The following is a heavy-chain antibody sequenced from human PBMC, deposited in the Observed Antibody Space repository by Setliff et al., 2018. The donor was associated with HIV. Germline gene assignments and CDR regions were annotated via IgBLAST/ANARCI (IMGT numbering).Heavy chain of an antibody. Sequence: PGGSLRLSCAASGFTFSSYAMHWVRQAPGKGLEWVAVISYDGSNKHYADSVKGRFTISRDNSKNTLYLQMNSLRAEDTAVYYCARDRRQQLVEVSADDYWGQGTLVTVS. J-gene: IGHJ4*02. V-gene: IGHV3-30*04. D-gene: IGHD6-13*01. CDR1: GFTFSSYA. CDR2: ISYDGSNK. CDR3: ARDRRQQLVEVSADDY.